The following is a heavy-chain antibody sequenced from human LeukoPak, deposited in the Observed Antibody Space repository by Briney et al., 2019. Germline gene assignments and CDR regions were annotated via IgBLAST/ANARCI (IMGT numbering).Heavy chain of an antibody. V-gene: IGHV1-58*01. CDR1: GFTFTIST. D-gene: IGHD3-22*01. Sequence: SVKVSCKASGFTFTISTVQWVRQARGQRQEWIGWIVVGSGNTNYAQKFQERVTITRDMSTSTAYMELSSLRSEDTAVYYCAAVPMIRTPPIDYWGQGTLVTVSS. J-gene: IGHJ4*02. CDR3: AAVPMIRTPPIDY. CDR2: IVVGSGNT.